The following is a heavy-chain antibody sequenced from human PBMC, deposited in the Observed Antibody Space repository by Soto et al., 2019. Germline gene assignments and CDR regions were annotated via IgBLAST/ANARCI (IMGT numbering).Heavy chain of an antibody. J-gene: IGHJ6*03. V-gene: IGHV4-34*01. D-gene: IGHD2-15*01. CDR2: INHSGST. CDR1: GGSFSGYY. CDR3: ASGKLGYCSGGSCYYYYYYYYMDV. Sequence: SETLSLTCAVYGGSFSGYYWSWIRQPPGKGLEWIGEINHSGSTNYNPSLKSRVTISVDTSKNQFSLKLSSVTAADTAVYYCASGKLGYCSGGSCYYYYYYYYMDVWGKGTTVTVS.